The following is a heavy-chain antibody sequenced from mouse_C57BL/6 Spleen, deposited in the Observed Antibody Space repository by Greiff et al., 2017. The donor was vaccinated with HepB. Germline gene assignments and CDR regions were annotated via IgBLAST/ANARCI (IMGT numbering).Heavy chain of an antibody. Sequence: VQLQQSGPELVKPGASVKIPCKASGYTFTDYNMDWVKQSHGKSLEWIGDINPNNGGTIYNQKFKGKATLTVDKSSSTAYMELRSLTSEDTAVYYCARGPIRNYGSSPGYFDVWGTGTTVTVSS. J-gene: IGHJ1*03. CDR3: ARGPIRNYGSSPGYFDV. CDR1: GYTFTDYN. D-gene: IGHD1-1*01. V-gene: IGHV1-18*01. CDR2: INPNNGGT.